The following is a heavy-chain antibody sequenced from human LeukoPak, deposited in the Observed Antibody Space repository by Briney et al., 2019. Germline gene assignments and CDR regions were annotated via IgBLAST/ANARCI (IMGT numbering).Heavy chain of an antibody. CDR2: INSDGSST. CDR3: ARLYSSSWYRNWFDP. D-gene: IGHD6-13*01. J-gene: IGHJ5*02. V-gene: IGHV3-74*01. Sequence: PGGSLRLSCAASGFTFSSYWMHWVRQAPGKGLVWVSRINSDGSSTSYADSVKGRFTISRDNAKNTLYLQMNSLRAEDTAVYYCARLYSSSWYRNWFDPWGQGTLVTVSS. CDR1: GFTFSSYW.